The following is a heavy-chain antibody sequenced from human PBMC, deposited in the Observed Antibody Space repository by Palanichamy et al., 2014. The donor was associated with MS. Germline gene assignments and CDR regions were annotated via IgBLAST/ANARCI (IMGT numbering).Heavy chain of an antibody. CDR1: GGSISSSSYS. D-gene: IGHD6-13*01. J-gene: IGHJ4*02. CDR3: ARRVRGNRSSSWYLIDY. V-gene: IGHV4-39*01. Sequence: QLQLQESGPRTGEGLPETLSLTCTVSGGSISSSSYSWGWIRQPPGKGLEWIGSIDYSGTTHYNPALKSRVTISVDTSKNQFSLKLSSVTAADTAVYYCARRVRGNRSSSWYLIDYWGQGTLVTVAS. CDR2: IDYSGTT.